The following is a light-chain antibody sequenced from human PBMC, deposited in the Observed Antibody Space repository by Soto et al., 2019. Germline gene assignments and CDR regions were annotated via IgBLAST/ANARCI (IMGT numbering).Light chain of an antibody. J-gene: IGKJ4*01. CDR2: DAS. V-gene: IGKV1-5*01. Sequence: SQMTQSPSTLSASVVDSVTITCRASQSIDSWLAWYQQKPGKAPKLLMYDASSLESGVSSRFSGSGSGTEFTLIISSLQPDDFATYYCQQYKTSLLTFGGGTKVDIK. CDR1: QSIDSW. CDR3: QQYKTSLLT.